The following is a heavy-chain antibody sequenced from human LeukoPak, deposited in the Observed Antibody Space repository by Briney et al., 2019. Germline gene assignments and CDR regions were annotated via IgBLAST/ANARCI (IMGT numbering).Heavy chain of an antibody. Sequence: GGSLRLSCAASGFTFSSYAMSWVRQAPGKGLEWVSAISGSGGSTYYADSVKGRFTISRDNSKNTLYLQMNSLRAEDTAVYYCAIKDVILTGFDYWGQGTLVTVSS. J-gene: IGHJ4*02. CDR3: AIKDVILTGFDY. D-gene: IGHD3-9*01. V-gene: IGHV3-23*01. CDR1: GFTFSSYA. CDR2: ISGSGGST.